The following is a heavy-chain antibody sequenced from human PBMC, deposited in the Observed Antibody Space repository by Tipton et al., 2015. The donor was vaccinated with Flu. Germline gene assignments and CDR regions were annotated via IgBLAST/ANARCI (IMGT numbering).Heavy chain of an antibody. J-gene: IGHJ4*02. CDR2: ISESGHNT. CDR1: GFSFSTYA. D-gene: IGHD6-19*01. Sequence: SLRLSCVASGFSFSTYAMTWVRQAPGQGLEWVSTISESGHNTFYADSVKGRFTISRDISKNTLYLQMNSLRVEDTAMYYCAKVIPELVAGLDYWGQGALVTVSS. CDR3: AKVIPELVAGLDY. V-gene: IGHV3-23*01.